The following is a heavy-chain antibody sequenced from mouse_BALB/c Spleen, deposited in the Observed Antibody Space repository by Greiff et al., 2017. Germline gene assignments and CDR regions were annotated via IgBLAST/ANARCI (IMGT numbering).Heavy chain of an antibody. D-gene: IGHD2-14*01. CDR1: GYTFTSYT. V-gene: IGHV1-4*01. Sequence: VKLLESGTVLARPGASVKMSCKASGYTFTSYTMHWVKQRPGQGLEWIGYINPSSGYTNYNQKFKDKATLTADKSSSTAYMQLSSLTSEDSAVYYCARNDRGYYYAMDYWGQGTSVTVSS. CDR2: INPSSGYT. J-gene: IGHJ4*01. CDR3: ARNDRGYYYAMDY.